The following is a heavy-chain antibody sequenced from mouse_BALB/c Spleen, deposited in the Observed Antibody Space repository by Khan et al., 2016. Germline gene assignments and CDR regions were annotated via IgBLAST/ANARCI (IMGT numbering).Heavy chain of an antibody. D-gene: IGHD1-1*02. CDR3: TGGNPWYFDV. J-gene: IGHJ1*01. V-gene: IGHV6-6*02. CDR2: IRLRSDNYTT. Sequence: EVKLEESGRGLVQPGGSMKFSCEASGFTFSNYWMSWVRQSPQKGLEWVAEIRLRSDNYTTHYAESVKGSFTISRDASKSRLFLQMNSLRAEDTGIYYCTGGNPWYFDVWGAGTTVTVSS. CDR1: GFTFSNYW.